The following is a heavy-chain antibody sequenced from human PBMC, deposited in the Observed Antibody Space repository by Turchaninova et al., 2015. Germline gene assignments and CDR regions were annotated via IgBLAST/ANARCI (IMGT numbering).Heavy chain of an antibody. CDR1: GFTFGYYA. Sequence: EVQLVESGGGLVQTGRALRLCGDASGFTFGYYARSWGRQAPGKGLEWVGLIRSKAYGGTTEYAASVKGRFTISRDDSKSIAYLQMNSLKTEDTAVYYCTRGGVWGSQHWGQGTLVTVSS. CDR3: TRGGVWGSQH. CDR2: IRSKAYGGTT. V-gene: IGHV3-49*04. J-gene: IGHJ1*01. D-gene: IGHD6-13*01.